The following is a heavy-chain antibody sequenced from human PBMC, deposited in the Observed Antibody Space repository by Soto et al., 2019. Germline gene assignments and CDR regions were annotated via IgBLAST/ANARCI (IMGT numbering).Heavy chain of an antibody. D-gene: IGHD4-4*01. CDR1: GGTFSSYA. Sequence: GASVKVSCKASGGTFSSYAISWVRQAPGQGLEWIGGIIPIFGTANYAQKFQGRVTITADESTSTAYMELSSLRSEDTAVYYCASRGGGSDYSTRYYYYGMDVWGQGTTVTVSS. CDR2: IIPIFGTA. J-gene: IGHJ6*02. V-gene: IGHV1-69*13. CDR3: ASRGGGSDYSTRYYYYGMDV.